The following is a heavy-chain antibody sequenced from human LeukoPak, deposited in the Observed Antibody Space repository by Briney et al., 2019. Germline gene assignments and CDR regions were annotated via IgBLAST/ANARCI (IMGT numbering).Heavy chain of an antibody. Sequence: GGSLRLSCAASGFTFNTYTMNWVRQAPGKGLEWVSYISSSSSTIYYADSVKGRFTISRDNAKNSLYLQMNSLRDEDTAVYYCARDPPRSGWYTYYYYYGMDVWGQGTTVTVSS. D-gene: IGHD6-19*01. CDR3: ARDPPRSGWYTYYYYYGMDV. J-gene: IGHJ6*02. CDR1: GFTFNTYT. CDR2: ISSSSSTI. V-gene: IGHV3-48*02.